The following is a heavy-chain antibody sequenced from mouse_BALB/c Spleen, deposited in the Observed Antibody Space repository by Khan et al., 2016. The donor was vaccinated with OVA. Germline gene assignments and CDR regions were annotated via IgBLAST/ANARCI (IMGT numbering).Heavy chain of an antibody. CDR2: ISSSGST. CDR3: ARDGSRYNYAMDY. J-gene: IGHJ4*01. D-gene: IGHD2-3*01. Sequence: EVQLQESGPGLVKPSQSLSLTCTVTGYSITSDYAWNWIRQFPGNKLEWMGYISSSGSTNYNPALKSRISINRDTSKTQFFLQLNSVTTEDTATYYCARDGSRYNYAMDYWGQGTSVTVSS. CDR1: GYSITSDYA. V-gene: IGHV3-2*02.